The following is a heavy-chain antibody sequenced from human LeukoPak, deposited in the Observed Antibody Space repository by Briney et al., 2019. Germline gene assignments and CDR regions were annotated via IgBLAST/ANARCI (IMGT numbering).Heavy chain of an antibody. J-gene: IGHJ6*02. CDR1: GLTFSSYA. CDR2: ISGSGGST. D-gene: IGHD6-13*01. CDR3: AKGSRVVHYYGMDV. Sequence: PGGSLRLSRAASGLTFSSYAMSWVRQAPGKGLEWVSAISGSGGSTYYADSVKGRFTISRDNSKNTLYLQMNGLRAEDTAVYYCAKGSRVVHYYGMDVWGQGTTVTVSS. V-gene: IGHV3-23*01.